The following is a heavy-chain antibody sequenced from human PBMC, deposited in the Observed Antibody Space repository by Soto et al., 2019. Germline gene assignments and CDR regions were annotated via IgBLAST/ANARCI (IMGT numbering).Heavy chain of an antibody. D-gene: IGHD3-3*01. J-gene: IGHJ4*02. CDR3: ARDSGQVVEWYQQYYFAY. V-gene: IGHV6-1*01. CDR2: TYYRSKWYN. CDR1: GDSVSSNSAA. Sequence: PSQTLSLTCAISGDSVSSNSAAWNWIRRSPSRGLEWLGRTYYRSKWYNDYAVSVKSRITINPDTSKNQFSLQLNSVTPEDTAVYYCARDSGQVVEWYQQYYFAYWGQGTLVTVSS.